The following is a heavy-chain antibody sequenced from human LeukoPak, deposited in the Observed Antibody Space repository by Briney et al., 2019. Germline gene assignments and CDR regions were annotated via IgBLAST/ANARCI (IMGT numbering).Heavy chain of an antibody. Sequence: GRSLRLSCAASGFTFDDYAMHWVRQAPGKGLEWVSGISWNSGSIGYADSEKGRFTISRDNAKNSLYLQMNSLRAEDMALYYCAKGRWLSSHFDYWGQGTLVTVSS. CDR3: AKGRWLSSHFDY. CDR2: ISWNSGSI. D-gene: IGHD6-19*01. CDR1: GFTFDDYA. V-gene: IGHV3-9*03. J-gene: IGHJ4*02.